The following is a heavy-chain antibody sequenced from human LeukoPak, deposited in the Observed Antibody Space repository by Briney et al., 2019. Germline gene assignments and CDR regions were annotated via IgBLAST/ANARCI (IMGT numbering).Heavy chain of an antibody. CDR3: ARGGDDSGLYFAY. V-gene: IGHV1-2*02. CDR1: GYTFSGFN. CDR2: INPQSGAT. Sequence: GASVKVSCKASGYTFSGFNIHWVRQAPGRGLEWMAWINPQSGATNYAQKFQGRVTMTRDMSNYTVYMEVTSLRSDDTAVYYCARGGDDSGLYFAYWGQGTLVTVSS. J-gene: IGHJ4*02. D-gene: IGHD3-22*01.